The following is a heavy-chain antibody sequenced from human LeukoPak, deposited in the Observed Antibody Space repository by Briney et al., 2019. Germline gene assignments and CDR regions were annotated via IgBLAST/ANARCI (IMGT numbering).Heavy chain of an antibody. CDR2: IPKEGSNK. J-gene: IGHJ4*02. D-gene: IGHD3-3*01. CDR3: VKRGSDGGPYFFDY. Sequence: GGSLRLSCGASGFTFSTYPMHWVRQAPGKGLEWVAAIPKEGSNKYYADSVEGRYTISRDSSKNMLYLEMNSLSGEDTAVYYCVKRGSDGGPYFFDYWGQGTLVTVSS. V-gene: IGHV3-30*18. CDR1: GFTFSTYP.